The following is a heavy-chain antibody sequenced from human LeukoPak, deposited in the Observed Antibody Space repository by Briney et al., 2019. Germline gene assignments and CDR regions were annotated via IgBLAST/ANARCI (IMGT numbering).Heavy chain of an antibody. CDR3: VKDISEDIVEGMDA. J-gene: IGHJ6*02. V-gene: IGHV3-9*01. CDR1: GFRFADYA. CDR2: ISWNTGNI. Sequence: PGGSLRLSCAVSGFRFADYAMHWVRQAPGKGLEWVSGISWNTGNIGYADSVKGRFTISRDNAKNSLYLQMNSLRVEDTALYYCVKDISEDIVEGMDAWGQGTTVTVSS. D-gene: IGHD2-15*01.